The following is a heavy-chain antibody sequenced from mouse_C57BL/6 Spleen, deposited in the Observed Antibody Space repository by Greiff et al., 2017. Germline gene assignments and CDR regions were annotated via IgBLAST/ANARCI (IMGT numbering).Heavy chain of an antibody. V-gene: IGHV12-3*01. J-gene: IGHJ3*01. CDR3: AGAPAYYSNYVAY. CDR2: ITHSGET. CDR1: GFPITSGYY. Sequence: VQLQQSGPGLVKPSQSLFLTCSITGFPITSGYYWIWIRQSPGKPLEWMGYITHSGETFYNPSLQSPISITRETSKNQFFLQLNSVTTEDTAMYYCAGAPAYYSNYVAYWGQGTLVTVSA. D-gene: IGHD2-5*01.